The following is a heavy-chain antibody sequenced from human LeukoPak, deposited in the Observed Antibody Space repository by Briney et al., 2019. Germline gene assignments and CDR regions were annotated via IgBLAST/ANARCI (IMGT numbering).Heavy chain of an antibody. CDR1: ADSISNYY. V-gene: IGHV4-4*07. Sequence: SETLSLTCTVSADSISNYYWSWIRQPAGKGLEWIGRIYTSGATNYNPSLKSRVTMSVDASKNQFYLKVRSVTAADTAVYYCARGILFSGRPTMFGEVANYYMDVWGKGTVVTVSS. CDR3: ARGILFSGRPTMFGEVANYYMDV. D-gene: IGHD3-3*01. CDR2: IYTSGAT. J-gene: IGHJ6*03.